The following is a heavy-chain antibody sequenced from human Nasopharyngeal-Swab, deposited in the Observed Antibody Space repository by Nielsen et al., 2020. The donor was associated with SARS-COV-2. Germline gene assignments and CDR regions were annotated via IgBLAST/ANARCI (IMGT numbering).Heavy chain of an antibody. J-gene: IGHJ6*03. D-gene: IGHD3-3*01. CDR1: GGSISSSGYY. CDR3: ARAGDFWSGWSANYYMDV. Sequence: SETLSLTCTVSGGSISSSGYYWSWIRQHPGKGLEWIGYIYYSGSTYYNPSLKSRVTISVDTSKNQFSLKLSSVTAADTAVYYCARAGDFWSGWSANYYMDVWGKGTTVTVSS. V-gene: IGHV4-31*03. CDR2: IYYSGST.